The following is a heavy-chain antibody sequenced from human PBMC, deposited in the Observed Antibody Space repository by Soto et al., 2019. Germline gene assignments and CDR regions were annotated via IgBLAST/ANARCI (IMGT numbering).Heavy chain of an antibody. CDR1: GGTFSKYA. J-gene: IGHJ6*02. V-gene: IGHV1-69*13. D-gene: IGHD3-22*01. Sequence: ASVKVSCKASGGTFSKYAFSWVRQAPGQGLEWLGGTIPMFGTPNYAQKFQGRVAISADESTATVYMELSSLRSEDTAVYFCARPLRDRNYYYGMAVWGQGTTVTVSS. CDR3: ARPLRDRNYYYGMAV. CDR2: TIPMFGTP.